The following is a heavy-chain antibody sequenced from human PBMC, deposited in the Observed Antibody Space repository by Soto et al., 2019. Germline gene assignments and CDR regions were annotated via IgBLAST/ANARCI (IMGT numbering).Heavy chain of an antibody. J-gene: IGHJ4*02. CDR1: GGTFSSYA. Sequence: QVQLVQSGAEVKKPGSSVKVSCKASGGTFSSYAISWVRQAPGQGLEWMGGIIPIFGTANYAQKFQGRVTITADKSTSTGYMELSSLRSEDTAVYYCARGQDPYYYGSGSPFDYWGQGTLVTVSS. D-gene: IGHD3-10*01. CDR2: IIPIFGTA. V-gene: IGHV1-69*06. CDR3: ARGQDPYYYGSGSPFDY.